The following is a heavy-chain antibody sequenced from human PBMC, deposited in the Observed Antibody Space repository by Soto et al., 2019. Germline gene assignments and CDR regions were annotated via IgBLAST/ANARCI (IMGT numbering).Heavy chain of an antibody. Sequence: QVQLVQSGAEVKKPGSSVKVSCKASGGTFSSYTISWVRQAPGQGLEWMGRIIPILGIANYAQKFQGRVTITADKSTSPAYMELSSQRSEDTAVYYCARGNVLNDYGDPTIDYWGQGTLVTVSS. CDR3: ARGNVLNDYGDPTIDY. V-gene: IGHV1-69*02. CDR2: IIPILGIA. J-gene: IGHJ4*02. D-gene: IGHD4-17*01. CDR1: GGTFSSYT.